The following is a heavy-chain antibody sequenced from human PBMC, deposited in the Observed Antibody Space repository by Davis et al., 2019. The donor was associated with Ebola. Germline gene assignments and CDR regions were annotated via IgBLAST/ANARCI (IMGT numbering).Heavy chain of an antibody. D-gene: IGHD4-23*01. J-gene: IGHJ4*02. CDR2: ITTSSNTI. CDR1: GFTFSSHS. V-gene: IGHV3-48*02. Sequence: GGSLRLSCAASGFTFSSHSMNWARQAPGKGPEWLSYITTSSNTIYYADSVKGRFTISRDNANNLLYLQMNSLRDDDTAVYYCTRGNLGGDYWGQGTLVTVSS. CDR3: TRGNLGGDY.